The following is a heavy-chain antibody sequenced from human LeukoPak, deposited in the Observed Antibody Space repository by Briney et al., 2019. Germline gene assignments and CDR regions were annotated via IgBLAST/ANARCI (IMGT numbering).Heavy chain of an antibody. CDR1: GGSISSSSYY. D-gene: IGHD3-22*01. CDR2: IYYSGST. Sequence: SETLSLTCTVSGGSISSSSYYWGWIRQPPGEGLEWIGSIYYSGSTYYNPSLKSRVTISVDTSKNQFSLKLSSVTAADTAVYYCATLDSSGYYWGFDYWGQGTLVTVSS. J-gene: IGHJ4*02. V-gene: IGHV4-39*01. CDR3: ATLDSSGYYWGFDY.